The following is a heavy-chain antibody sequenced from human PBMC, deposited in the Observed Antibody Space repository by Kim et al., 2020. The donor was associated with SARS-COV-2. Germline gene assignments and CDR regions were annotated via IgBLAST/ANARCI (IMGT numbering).Heavy chain of an antibody. V-gene: IGHV3-23*01. CDR2: IRDSGGST. CDR3: AKVTSGNSGWFEYFQH. Sequence: GGSLRLSCAASGFTFNNYAMSWVRQAPGKGLEWVSGIRDSGGSTKYADSVKGRFSISRDNSKNTVYLQMDSLRAEDTAVYYCAKVTSGNSGWFEYFQHWGQGTLVTVSS. J-gene: IGHJ1*01. D-gene: IGHD6-19*01. CDR1: GFTFNNYA.